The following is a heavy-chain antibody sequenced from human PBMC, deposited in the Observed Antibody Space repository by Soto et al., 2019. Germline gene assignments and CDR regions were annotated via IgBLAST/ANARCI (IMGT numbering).Heavy chain of an antibody. CDR3: AKDLGNSSSYFDY. CDR2: ISGSGGST. CDR1: GFTFSSYA. J-gene: IGHJ4*02. V-gene: IGHV3-23*01. Sequence: GGSLRLSCAASGFTFSSYAISWVRQAPGKGLEWVSAISGSGGSTYYADSVKGRFTISRDNSKNTLYLQMNSLRAEDTAVYYCAKDLGNSSSYFDYWGQGTLVTVSS. D-gene: IGHD6-6*01.